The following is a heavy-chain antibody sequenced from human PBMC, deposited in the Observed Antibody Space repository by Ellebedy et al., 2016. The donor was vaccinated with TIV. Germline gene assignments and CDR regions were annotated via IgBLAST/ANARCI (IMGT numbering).Heavy chain of an antibody. CDR3: TRAHCGGDCPGYNWFDP. D-gene: IGHD2-21*02. Sequence: GESLKISCVASGFTFSDAWMTWVRQVSGKGLEWVGRIRSKADAGTTDLAAPVKGRFSISRDDSKDTVYLQMNSLKIEDTGVYYCTRAHCGGDCPGYNWFDPWGQGTLVTVSS. J-gene: IGHJ5*02. CDR2: IRSKADAGTT. CDR1: GFTFSDAW. V-gene: IGHV3-15*01.